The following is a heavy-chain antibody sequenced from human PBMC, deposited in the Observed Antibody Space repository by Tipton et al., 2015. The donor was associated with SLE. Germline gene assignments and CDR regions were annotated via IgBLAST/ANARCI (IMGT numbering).Heavy chain of an antibody. CDR3: AKGSWVDRGAFDI. J-gene: IGHJ3*02. CDR1: GFTFSSYE. D-gene: IGHD1-14*01. CDR2: ISSSGSTI. Sequence: GSLRLSCAASGFTFSSYEMNWVRQAPGKGLEWVSYISSSGSTIYYADSVKGRFTISRDNAKNSLYLQMNSLRAEDTAEYYCAKGSWVDRGAFDIWGQGTMVTVSS. V-gene: IGHV3-48*03.